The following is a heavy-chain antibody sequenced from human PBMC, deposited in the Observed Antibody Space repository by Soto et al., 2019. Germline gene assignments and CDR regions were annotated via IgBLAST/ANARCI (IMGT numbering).Heavy chain of an antibody. V-gene: IGHV3-33*01. CDR3: ARDGCSSTSCYFGIYYYYYGNDV. J-gene: IGHJ6*02. CDR1: GFTFCSYG. Sequence: PGRALRRLRGAFGFTFCSYGMQWVRQAPGKGLEWVAVIWYDGSNKYYADSVKGRFTISRDNSKNTLYLQMNSLRAEDTAVYYRARDGCSSTSCYFGIYYYYYGNDVWGQVTTFTIS. D-gene: IGHD2-2*01. CDR2: IWYDGSNK.